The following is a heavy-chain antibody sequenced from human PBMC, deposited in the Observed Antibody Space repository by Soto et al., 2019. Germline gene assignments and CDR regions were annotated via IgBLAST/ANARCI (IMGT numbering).Heavy chain of an antibody. D-gene: IGHD3-22*01. V-gene: IGHV3-30*18. CDR3: AKDMNYYDSSGYDAFDI. Sequence: PGGSLRLSCAASGFTFSSYGMHWVRQAPGKGLEWVAVISYDGSNKYYADSVKGRFTISRDNSKNTLYLQMNSLRAEDTAVYYCAKDMNYYDSSGYDAFDIWGQGTMVTVSS. CDR2: ISYDGSNK. J-gene: IGHJ3*02. CDR1: GFTFSSYG.